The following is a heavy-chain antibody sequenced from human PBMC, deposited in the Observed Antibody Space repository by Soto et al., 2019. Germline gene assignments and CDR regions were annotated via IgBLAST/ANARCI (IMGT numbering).Heavy chain of an antibody. D-gene: IGHD3-16*02. CDR3: AKASTYEYVWGSYRYYFNH. J-gene: IGHJ4*02. CDR1: GFPFSTYA. V-gene: IGHV3-23*01. CDR2: ISGSGDRT. Sequence: VGSLRLSCEASGFPFSTYAMSWVRQAPGKGLEWVSGISGSGDRTHYKESVKGRFTISRDNFKNTMYLQMTSLRAEDTAVYYCAKASTYEYVWGSYRYYFNHWGQGTLVTVSS.